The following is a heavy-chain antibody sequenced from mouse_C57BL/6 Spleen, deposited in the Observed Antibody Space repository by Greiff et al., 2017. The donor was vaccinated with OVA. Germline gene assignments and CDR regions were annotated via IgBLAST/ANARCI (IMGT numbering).Heavy chain of an antibody. CDR1: GYTFTSYW. Sequence: QVQLQQPGAELVKPGASVKLSCKASGYTFTSYWMHWVKQRPGQGLEWIGMIHPNSGSTNYNEKFKGKATLTVDKSSSTAYMQLSSLTSEDSAVYYCAGKGQERTHFDYWGQGTTLTVSS. CDR3: AGKGQERTHFDY. D-gene: IGHD3-3*01. V-gene: IGHV1-64*01. J-gene: IGHJ2*01. CDR2: IHPNSGST.